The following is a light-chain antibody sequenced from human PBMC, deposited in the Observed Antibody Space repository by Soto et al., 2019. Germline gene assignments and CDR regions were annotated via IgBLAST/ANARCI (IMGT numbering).Light chain of an antibody. CDR1: QGINNY. CDR2: AAS. CDR3: QQSGSSPIT. Sequence: DIEMTQFPSTLSASVGDRVTITCRASQGINNYLAWYQQKPGKVPKVLIYAASTRATGIPDRFSGSGSGTDFTLTISRLEPEDFAVYYCQQSGSSPITFGQGTRLEIK. V-gene: IGKV1-27*01. J-gene: IGKJ5*01.